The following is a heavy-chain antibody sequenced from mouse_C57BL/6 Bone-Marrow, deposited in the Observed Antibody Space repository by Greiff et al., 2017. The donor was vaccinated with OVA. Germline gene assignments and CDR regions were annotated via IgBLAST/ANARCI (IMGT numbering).Heavy chain of an antibody. V-gene: IGHV14-2*01. CDR2: IDPEDGET. D-gene: IGHD1-1*01. J-gene: IGHJ1*03. CDR1: GFNIKDYY. CDR3: ARDYYGSSYGWYFDV. Sequence: DVHLVESGAELVKPGASVKLSCTASGFNIKDYYMHWVKQRTEQGLEWIGRIDPEDGETKYAPKFQGKATITADTSSNTAYLQLSSLTSEDTAVYYCARDYYGSSYGWYFDVWGTGTTVTVSS.